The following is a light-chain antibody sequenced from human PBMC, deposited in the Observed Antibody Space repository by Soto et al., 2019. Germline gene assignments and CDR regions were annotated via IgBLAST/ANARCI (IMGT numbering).Light chain of an antibody. V-gene: IGLV2-8*01. J-gene: IGLJ2*01. CDR3: SSFAGDKTLV. Sequence: QSALTQPPSASGSPGQSVTISCAGTGSDIAVYDFVSWYQQHPDKAPKLIIYEVYKRPSGVPDRFSASKYGNTASLTVSGLQAEDEADYYCSSFAGDKTLVFGGGTKLTVL. CDR1: GSDIAVYDF. CDR2: EVY.